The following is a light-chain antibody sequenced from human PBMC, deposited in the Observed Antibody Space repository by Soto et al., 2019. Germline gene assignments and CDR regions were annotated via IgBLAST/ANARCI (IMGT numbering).Light chain of an antibody. CDR1: QGVSSY. CDR2: DAS. J-gene: IGKJ1*01. Sequence: IVLTQSPATLSLSPGERATLSCRASQGVSSYLAWYQQKPGQAPRLLIYDASNRATGIPARFSGSGSGTDFTLTISSLEPEDFAVYYCQQRSNWTFGQGTTVDIK. V-gene: IGKV3-11*01. CDR3: QQRSNWT.